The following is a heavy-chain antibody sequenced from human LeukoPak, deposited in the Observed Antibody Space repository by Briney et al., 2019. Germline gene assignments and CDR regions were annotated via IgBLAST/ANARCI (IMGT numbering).Heavy chain of an antibody. J-gene: IGHJ4*02. CDR1: GYTFVTYG. Sequence: ASVKVSCKASGYTFVTYGINWVRQAPGQGPEWIGWISTYNGNTKYALKFQDRVTLTRYTSTTTAYMELKSLTSDDRAVYYCARASFDHWGQGTLVIVSS. CDR2: ISTYNGNT. CDR3: ARASFDH. V-gene: IGHV1-18*01.